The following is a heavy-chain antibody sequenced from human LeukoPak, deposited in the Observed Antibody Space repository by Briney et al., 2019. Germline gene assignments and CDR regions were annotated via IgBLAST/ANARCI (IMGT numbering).Heavy chain of an antibody. CDR3: AKGGGGRLIYYYYMDV. V-gene: IGHV3-9*03. J-gene: IGHJ6*03. Sequence: GGSLRLSCAASGFTFDDYAMHWVGQAPGKGLEWVSGITWNSDNIEYADSVKGRFTISRDNAKNSLYLQMNSLRAEDMALYYCAKGGGGRLIYYYYMDVWGKGTTVTVSS. D-gene: IGHD3-16*01. CDR2: ITWNSDNI. CDR1: GFTFDDYA.